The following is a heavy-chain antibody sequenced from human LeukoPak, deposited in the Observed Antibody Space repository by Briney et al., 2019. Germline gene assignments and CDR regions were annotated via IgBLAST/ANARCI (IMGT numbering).Heavy chain of an antibody. D-gene: IGHD2-15*01. V-gene: IGHV3-33*01. CDR3: ARDSKYCSGGSCYYYYGMDV. J-gene: IGHJ6*02. CDR2: IWYDGSNK. Sequence: PGGSLRLSCAASGFTFSSYGMHWVRQAPGKGLEWVAVIWYDGSNKYYADSVKGRFTISRDNSKNTLYLQMNSLRAEDTAVYYCARDSKYCSGGSCYYYYGMDVWGQGTTVTVSS. CDR1: GFTFSSYG.